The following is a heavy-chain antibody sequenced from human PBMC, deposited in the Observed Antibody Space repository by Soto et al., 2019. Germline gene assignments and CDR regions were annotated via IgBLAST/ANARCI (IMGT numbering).Heavy chain of an antibody. D-gene: IGHD3-10*01. CDR1: GYTFTSYA. Sequence: ASVKVSFKASGYTFTSYAMHWVRQAPGQRLEWMGWINAGNGNTKYSQKFQGRVTITRDTSASTAYMELSSLRSEDTAVYYCARDGHYGSGLYYYYYMDVWGKGTTVTVYS. CDR2: INAGNGNT. CDR3: ARDGHYGSGLYYYYYMDV. J-gene: IGHJ6*03. V-gene: IGHV1-3*01.